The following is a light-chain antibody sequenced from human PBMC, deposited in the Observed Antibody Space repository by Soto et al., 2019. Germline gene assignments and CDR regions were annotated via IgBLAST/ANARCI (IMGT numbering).Light chain of an antibody. CDR1: HSVSSNY. CDR2: DVS. V-gene: IGKV3-20*01. J-gene: IGKJ1*01. Sequence: EIVLTQSPGTLSLSPGEIATLSCRSSHSVSSNYLAWYQQKPGQAPRLLIYDVSSRAKGIPDRFSGSGSGTDFTLTISRLEPEDVAVSYCQQYGISPTFSQGTQVEIK. CDR3: QQYGISPT.